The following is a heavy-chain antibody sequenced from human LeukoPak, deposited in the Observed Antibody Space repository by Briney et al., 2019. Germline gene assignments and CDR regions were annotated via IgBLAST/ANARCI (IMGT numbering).Heavy chain of an antibody. CDR2: TSTGSNTI. D-gene: IGHD6-13*01. Sequence: GGSLRLSCAASGFTFSSYDVNWVRQAPGKGLEWVSYTSTGSNTIYYADSVKGRFTISRDNAKNSLYLQMNSLRAEDTAVYYCVASSWAYYFDYWGQGTLVTVSS. CDR1: GFTFSSYD. J-gene: IGHJ4*02. CDR3: VASSWAYYFDY. V-gene: IGHV3-48*03.